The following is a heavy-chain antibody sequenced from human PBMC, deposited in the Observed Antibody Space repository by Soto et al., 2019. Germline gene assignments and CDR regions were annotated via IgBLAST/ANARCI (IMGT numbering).Heavy chain of an antibody. V-gene: IGHV1-46*01. CDR2: INPSGGST. D-gene: IGHD3-22*01. J-gene: IGHJ4*02. CDR1: GYTFTSYY. Sequence: GASVNVSCKASGYTFTSYYMHWVRQAPGQGLEWMGIINPSGGSTSYAQKFQGRVTMTRDTSTSTVYMELSSLRSEDTAVYYCARVSNSYHYDSSGSSFDYWGQGTLVTVSS. CDR3: ARVSNSYHYDSSGSSFDY.